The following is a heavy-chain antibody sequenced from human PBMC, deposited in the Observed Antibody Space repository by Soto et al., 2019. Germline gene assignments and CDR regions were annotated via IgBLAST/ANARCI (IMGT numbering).Heavy chain of an antibody. V-gene: IGHV5-10-1*01. CDR3: ALKTNYYDSSGFWFDP. D-gene: IGHD3-22*01. Sequence: PGESLKISCKGSGYSFTSYWISWVRQMPGKGLEWMGRIDPSDSYTNYSPSFQGHVTISAVKSISTAYLQWSSLKASDTAMYYCALKTNYYDSSGFWFDPWGQGTLVTVSS. CDR1: GYSFTSYW. CDR2: IDPSDSYT. J-gene: IGHJ5*02.